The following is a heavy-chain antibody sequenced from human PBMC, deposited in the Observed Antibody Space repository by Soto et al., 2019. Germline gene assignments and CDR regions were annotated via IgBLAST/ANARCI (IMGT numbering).Heavy chain of an antibody. J-gene: IGHJ4*02. CDR1: GGSFSGHY. CDR2: INHSGST. CDR3: ARGISMIAEVQRDEPDKYYFDS. D-gene: IGHD3-22*01. Sequence: SETLSLTCAVHGGSFSGHYWSWIRQPPGKGLEWIGEINHSGSTNSNPSLKSRVTISADTSKNQFSLKLRSVTAADTAVYYCARGISMIAEVQRDEPDKYYFDSWGQGTLVTVSS. V-gene: IGHV4-34*01.